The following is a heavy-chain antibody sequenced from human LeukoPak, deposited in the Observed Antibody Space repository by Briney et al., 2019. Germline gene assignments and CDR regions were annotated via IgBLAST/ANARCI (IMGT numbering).Heavy chain of an antibody. Sequence: SVKVSCKASGGTFSSYAISWVRQAPGQGLEWMGRIIPILGIANYAQKFRGRVTITADKSTSTAYMELSSLRSEDTAVYYCAIGGYCSGGSCYPYNWFDPWGQGTLVTVPS. CDR3: AIGGYCSGGSCYPYNWFDP. D-gene: IGHD2-15*01. V-gene: IGHV1-69*04. CDR1: GGTFSSYA. J-gene: IGHJ5*02. CDR2: IIPILGIA.